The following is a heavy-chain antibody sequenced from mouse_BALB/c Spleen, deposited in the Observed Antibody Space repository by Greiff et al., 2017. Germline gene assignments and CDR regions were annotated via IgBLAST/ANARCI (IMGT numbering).Heavy chain of an antibody. CDR3: ARGGVVPYFDV. D-gene: IGHD1-1*01. J-gene: IGHJ1*01. CDR1: GFTFSSYA. V-gene: IGHV5-6-5*01. Sequence: EVMLVESGGGLVKPGGSLKLSCAASGFTFSSYAMSWVRQTPEKRLEWVASISSGGSTYYPDSVKGRFTISRANARNILYLQMSSLRSEDTAMYYCARGGVVPYFDVWGAGTTVTVSS. CDR2: ISSGGST.